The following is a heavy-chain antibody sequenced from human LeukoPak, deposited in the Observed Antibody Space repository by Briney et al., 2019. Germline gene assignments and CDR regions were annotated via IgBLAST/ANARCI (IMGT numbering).Heavy chain of an antibody. J-gene: IGHJ4*02. CDR1: GYTFTSYY. CDR2: INPSGGST. V-gene: IGHV1-46*01. D-gene: IGHD2-15*01. CDR3: ARTRIGRGYFDY. Sequence: ASVKVSCKASGYTFTSYYMHWVRQVPGQGLEWMGIINPSGGSTSYAQKFQGRVTMTRDTSTSTVYMELSSLRSEDTAVYYCARTRIGRGYFDYWGQGTLVTVSS.